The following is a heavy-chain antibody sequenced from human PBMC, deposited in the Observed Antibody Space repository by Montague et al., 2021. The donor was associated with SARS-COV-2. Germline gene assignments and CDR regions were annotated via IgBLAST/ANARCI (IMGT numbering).Heavy chain of an antibody. CDR3: ARDLWVWLSVEGSFDY. D-gene: IGHD5-12*01. Sequence: TLSLTCTVSGGSISSGGCDWSWIRQHPGKGLEWIGYIDYSGSTYYXPSLKSRVTISVDTSKNQFSLKLSSVTAADTAVYYCARDLWVWLSVEGSFDYWGQGTLVTVSS. V-gene: IGHV4-31*03. J-gene: IGHJ4*02. CDR2: IDYSGST. CDR1: GGSISSGGCD.